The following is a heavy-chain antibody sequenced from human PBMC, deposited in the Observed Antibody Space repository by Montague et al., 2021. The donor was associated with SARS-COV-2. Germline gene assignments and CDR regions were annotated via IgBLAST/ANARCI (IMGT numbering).Heavy chain of an antibody. J-gene: IGHJ2*01. Sequence: SETLSLTCSVSSGSATVNNFYWGWIRQAPGTGLEWIGNVYYSGITYYSPSLKSRVSISVAKSKNQFSLNLTSVTAEDAAVYYCARHPPGSFQRNGIRTLCWYSDLWGRGTLVTVSS. CDR2: VYYSGIT. CDR3: ARHPPGSFQRNGIRTLCWYSDL. V-gene: IGHV4-39*01. CDR1: SGSATVNNFY. D-gene: IGHD2-8*01.